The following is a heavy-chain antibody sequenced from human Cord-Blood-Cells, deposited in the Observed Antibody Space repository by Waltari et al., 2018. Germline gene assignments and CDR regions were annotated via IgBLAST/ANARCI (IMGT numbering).Heavy chain of an antibody. Sequence: QVQLVQSGAEVKKPGASVTASCKASCNTFTGSSLPWGRQAPGQGLEWMGWINPNSGGTNYAQKFQGRVTMTRDTSISTAYMELSRLRSDDTAVYYCARLMYSNYAFDIWGQGTMVTVSS. CDR2: INPNSGGT. J-gene: IGHJ3*02. CDR1: CNTFTGSS. D-gene: IGHD4-4*01. V-gene: IGHV1-2*02. CDR3: ARLMYSNYAFDI.